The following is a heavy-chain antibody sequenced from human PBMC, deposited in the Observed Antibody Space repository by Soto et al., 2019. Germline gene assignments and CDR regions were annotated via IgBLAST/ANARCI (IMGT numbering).Heavy chain of an antibody. D-gene: IGHD6-19*01. CDR2: ISAYNGNT. J-gene: IGHJ4*02. CDR1: GYTFINYG. CDR3: ARVGTSGWYYYFDY. Sequence: ASVKVSCKASGYTFINYGISWVRQAPGQGLEWMGWISAYNGNTNYAQKLQGRVTMTTDTSTSTAYMELRSLRSDDTAVYYRARVGTSGWYYYFDYWGQGTLVTVSS. V-gene: IGHV1-18*01.